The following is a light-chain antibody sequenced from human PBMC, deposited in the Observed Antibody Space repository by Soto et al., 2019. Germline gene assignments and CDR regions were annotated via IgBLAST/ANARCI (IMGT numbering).Light chain of an antibody. CDR1: SSDIGGYNY. V-gene: IGLV2-14*01. Sequence: QSVLTQPASVSGSPGQSITVSCTGTSSDIGGYNYVSWYQQHPGKAPKLMIYEVRNRPSGVSNRFSGSKSGNTASLTISGLQAEDEADYYCSSFKSGALYVFGTGTKVTVL. CDR2: EVR. J-gene: IGLJ1*01. CDR3: SSFKSGALYV.